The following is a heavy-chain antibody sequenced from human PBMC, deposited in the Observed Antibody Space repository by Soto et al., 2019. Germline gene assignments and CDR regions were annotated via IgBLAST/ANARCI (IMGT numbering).Heavy chain of an antibody. V-gene: IGHV3-15*01. Sequence: GGSLRLSCAASGFTFSNAWMSWVRQAPGKGLEWVGRIKSKTDGGTTDYAAPVKGRFTISIDDSKNTLYLQMNSLKTEDTSVYYCSAQYCTNGVCPDYWGQGTLVTVSS. J-gene: IGHJ4*02. D-gene: IGHD2-8*01. CDR3: SAQYCTNGVCPDY. CDR2: IKSKTDGGTT. CDR1: GFTFSNAW.